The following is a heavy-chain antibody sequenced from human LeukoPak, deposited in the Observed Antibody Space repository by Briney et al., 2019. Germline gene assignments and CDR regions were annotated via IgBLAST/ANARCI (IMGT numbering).Heavy chain of an antibody. Sequence: GRSLRLSCAASGFTFSSYAMHWVRQAPGKGLEWVAVISYDESNKYYADSVKGRFTISRDNSKNTLYLQMNSLRAEDTAVYYCARDLERRYFDYWGQGTPVTVSS. D-gene: IGHD3-3*01. CDR1: GFTFSSYA. CDR2: ISYDESNK. CDR3: ARDLERRYFDY. J-gene: IGHJ4*02. V-gene: IGHV3-30*04.